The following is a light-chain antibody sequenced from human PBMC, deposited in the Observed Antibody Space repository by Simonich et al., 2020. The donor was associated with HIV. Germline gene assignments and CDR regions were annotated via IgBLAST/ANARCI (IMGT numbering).Light chain of an antibody. CDR1: SSNVGGYNY. CDR2: DFS. CDR3: SSYTSSSTQV. V-gene: IGLV2-14*01. Sequence: QSALTQPASVSGSPGQSITISCTGTSSNVGGYNYVSWYQQHPGKAPKLMIYDFSKRPSGVSNRFSGSKSGNTASLTISGLQAEDEADYYCSSYTSSSTQVFGGGTKLTVL. J-gene: IGLJ3*02.